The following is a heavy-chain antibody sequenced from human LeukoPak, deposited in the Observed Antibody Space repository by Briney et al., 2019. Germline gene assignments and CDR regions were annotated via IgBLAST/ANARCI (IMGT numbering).Heavy chain of an antibody. CDR3: AKDVVPDSGWDLDH. CDR1: GFTFSTYS. Sequence: PGGSLRLSCAASGFTFSTYSMTWVRQAPGKGLEWASSIYGSGERTFYADSVRGRFTVSRDNSKNTLYLEMNSLRAEDTAVYFCAKDVVPDSGWDLDHWGQGTLVTVSS. J-gene: IGHJ4*02. D-gene: IGHD6-19*01. CDR2: IYGSGERT. V-gene: IGHV3-23*01.